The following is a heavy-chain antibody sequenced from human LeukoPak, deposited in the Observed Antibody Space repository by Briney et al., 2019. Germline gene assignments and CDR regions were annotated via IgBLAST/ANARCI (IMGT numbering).Heavy chain of an antibody. CDR1: GFTFSSYA. D-gene: IGHD2-15*01. V-gene: IGHV3-23*01. CDR2: ISGSGGST. Sequence: PGGSLRLSCAASGFTFSSYAMSWVRQAPGKGLEWVSAISGSGGSTYYADSVKGRFTISRDNSKNTLYLQMNSLRAEDKAVYYCARYCSGGSCHTSYYYYGMDVWGQGTTVTVSS. CDR3: ARYCSGGSCHTSYYYYGMDV. J-gene: IGHJ6*02.